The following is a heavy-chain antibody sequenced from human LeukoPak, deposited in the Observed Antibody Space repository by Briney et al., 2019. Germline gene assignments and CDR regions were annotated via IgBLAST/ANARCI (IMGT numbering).Heavy chain of an antibody. CDR1: GYTFTSYD. CDR3: ARDLYSGYDSLIDY. J-gene: IGHJ4*02. D-gene: IGHD5-12*01. CDR2: ISAYNGNT. V-gene: IGHV1-18*01. Sequence: PVASVKVSCKASGYTFTSYDINWVRQAPGQGLEWMGWISAYNGNTKYAQKLQGRVTMTTDTSTSTAYMEVRSLRSDDTAVYYCARDLYSGYDSLIDYWGQGTLLTVSS.